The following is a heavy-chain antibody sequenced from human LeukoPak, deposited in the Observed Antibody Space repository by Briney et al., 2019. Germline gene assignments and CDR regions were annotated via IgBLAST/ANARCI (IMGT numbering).Heavy chain of an antibody. CDR2: INHSGST. J-gene: IGHJ3*02. Sequence: PSETLSLTCAVYGGSFSGYYWSWIRQPPGKGLEWIGEINHSGSTNYNPSLKSRVTISVDTSENQFSLKLSSVTAADTAVYYCARNKRRDAFDIWGQGTMVTVSS. V-gene: IGHV4-34*01. CDR1: GGSFSGYY. CDR3: ARNKRRDAFDI.